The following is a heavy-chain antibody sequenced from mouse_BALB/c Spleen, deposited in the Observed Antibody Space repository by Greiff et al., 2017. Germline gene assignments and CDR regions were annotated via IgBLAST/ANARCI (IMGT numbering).Heavy chain of an antibody. CDR1: GYSITSGYY. CDR2: ISYDGSN. Sequence: EVKLMESGPGLVKPSQSLSLTCSVTGYSITSGYYWNWILQFPGNKLEWMGYISYDGSNNYNPSLKNRISITRDTSKNQFFLKLNSVTTEDTATYYCAKTGTIAYWGQGTLVTVSA. J-gene: IGHJ3*01. D-gene: IGHD4-1*01. V-gene: IGHV3-6*02. CDR3: AKTGTIAY.